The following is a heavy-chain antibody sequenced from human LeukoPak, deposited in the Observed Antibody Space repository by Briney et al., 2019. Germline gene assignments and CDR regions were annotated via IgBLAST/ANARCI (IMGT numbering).Heavy chain of an antibody. CDR3: ARGIAAAGTVDGAFDI. D-gene: IGHD6-13*01. J-gene: IGHJ3*02. Sequence: GPSVKVSCKASGYTFTGYYIHWVRPAPGQGLEWMGRINPNSGGTNYAQQFQGRVSMTRDTSISTAYLELSRLRSDDTAVYYCARGIAAAGTVDGAFDIWGQGTMVTVSS. CDR2: INPNSGGT. V-gene: IGHV1-2*06. CDR1: GYTFTGYY.